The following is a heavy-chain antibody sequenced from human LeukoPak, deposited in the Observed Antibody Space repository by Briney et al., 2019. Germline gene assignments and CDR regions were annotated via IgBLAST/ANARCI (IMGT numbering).Heavy chain of an antibody. V-gene: IGHV3-23*01. CDR1: GFTFSSFA. J-gene: IGHJ4*02. CDR2: IRGSGGTT. Sequence: GGSLRLSCAVSGFTFSSFAMSWVRQAPGKGLEWVSDIRGSGGTTSYADSVKSRFTISRDISRNTLYLQMNSLRAEDTAVYYCAKDGRDSGSYTWDYWGRGTLVTVSS. CDR3: AKDGRDSGSYTWDY. D-gene: IGHD1-26*01.